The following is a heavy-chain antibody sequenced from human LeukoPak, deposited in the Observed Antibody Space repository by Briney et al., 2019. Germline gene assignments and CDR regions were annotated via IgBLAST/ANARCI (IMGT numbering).Heavy chain of an antibody. CDR3: VRAGELEY. V-gene: IGHV1-2*02. Sequence: ASLTLSCKASGYTFTDYYMNWVRQAPGQGLEWMGWINPKSGGTKYAQKFQGRVTMTRDTSISTAYMELSVLRSDDTGVYYCVRAGELEYWGQGTLVTVSS. CDR2: INPKSGGT. D-gene: IGHD7-27*01. J-gene: IGHJ4*02. CDR1: GYTFTDYY.